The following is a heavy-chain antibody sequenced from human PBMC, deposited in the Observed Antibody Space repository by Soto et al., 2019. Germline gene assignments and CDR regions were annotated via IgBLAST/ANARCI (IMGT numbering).Heavy chain of an antibody. CDR1: GIKFSVFA. CDR2: ISYDGAEK. Sequence: QVQLVESGGGVVQPGRSLTLSCAASGIKFSVFAMHWVRQAPGKGLEWVAFISYDGAEKDYADSAKGRFTISRDNSKXXLYLQMNSLRPEDTAMYYCARDYNDGRGRYDYWGQGTLVTVST. J-gene: IGHJ4*02. D-gene: IGHD3-22*01. V-gene: IGHV3-30-3*01. CDR3: ARDYNDGRGRYDY.